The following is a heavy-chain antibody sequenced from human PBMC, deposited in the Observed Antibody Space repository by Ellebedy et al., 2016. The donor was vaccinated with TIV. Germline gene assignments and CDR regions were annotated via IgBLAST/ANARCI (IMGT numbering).Heavy chain of an antibody. CDR3: ARNIVGASGAAFDY. CDR1: GYTFTSYD. D-gene: IGHD1-26*01. Sequence: ASVKVSCXASGYTFTSYDINWVRQAPGQGLEWMGIINPSGGSTSYAQKFQGRVTMTRDTSTSTVYMELSSLRSEDTAVYYCARNIVGASGAAFDYWGQGTLVTVSS. J-gene: IGHJ4*02. V-gene: IGHV1-46*01. CDR2: INPSGGST.